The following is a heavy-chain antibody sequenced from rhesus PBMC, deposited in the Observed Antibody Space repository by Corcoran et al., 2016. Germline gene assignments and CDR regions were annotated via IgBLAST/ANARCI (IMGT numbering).Heavy chain of an antibody. V-gene: IGHV4-173*01. Sequence: QLQLQESGPGLVKPSETLSLTCAVSGGSISSNYWSWIRQPPGKGLEWIGRISGSGGSTDSHPSLKSRVPISTGTSKTQFSLKLSSVTAADTAVYYCARGGQLFDYWGQGVLVTVSS. CDR2: ISGSGGST. D-gene: IGHD6-25*01. J-gene: IGHJ4*01. CDR1: GGSISSNY. CDR3: ARGGQLFDY.